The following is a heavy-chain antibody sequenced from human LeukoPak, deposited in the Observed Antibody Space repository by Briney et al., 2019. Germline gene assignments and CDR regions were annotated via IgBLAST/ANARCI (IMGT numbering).Heavy chain of an antibody. V-gene: IGHV4-34*01. D-gene: IGHD6-19*01. CDR3: ARQAIAVSGGWFDP. CDR2: INHSGST. Sequence: PSETLSLTCAVYGGSFSGYYWSWIRQPPGKGLEWIGEINHSGSTNYNPSLKSRVTISVDTSKNQFSLKLSSVTAADTAVYYCARQAIAVSGGWFDPWGQGTLVTVSS. CDR1: GGSFSGYY. J-gene: IGHJ5*02.